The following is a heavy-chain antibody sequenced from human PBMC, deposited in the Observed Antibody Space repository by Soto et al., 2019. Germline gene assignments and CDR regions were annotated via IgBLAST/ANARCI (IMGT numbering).Heavy chain of an antibody. V-gene: IGHV3-21*01. CDR1: GFTFIDYT. CDR3: ARAYGSQNYYSSCFDY. CDR2: IRRSSNI. Sequence: VQLVESGGGLVKPGGSLRLSCAASGFTFIDYTMNWVLQAPGKGLEWVSSIRRSSNIYYADSLKGRFTISRDNAKNSLYLQMNSLRDEDTAVYYCARAYGSQNYYSSCFDYWGQGTLVTVSS. J-gene: IGHJ4*02. D-gene: IGHD3-10*01.